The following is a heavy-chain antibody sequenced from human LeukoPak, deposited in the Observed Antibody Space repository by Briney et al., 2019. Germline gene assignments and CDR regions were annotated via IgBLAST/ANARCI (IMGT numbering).Heavy chain of an antibody. D-gene: IGHD2/OR15-2a*01. J-gene: IGHJ4*02. CDR2: ISYTGST. CDR1: GGSISSYY. V-gene: IGHV4-59*01. Sequence: SETLSLTCTVSGGSISSYYWSWIRQPPGKGLEWIGYISYTGSTNYNPSLKSRVTISVDTFKNQLSLKLSSVTAADTAVYYCARLLSLGFDYWGQGTLVTVSS. CDR3: ARLLSLGFDY.